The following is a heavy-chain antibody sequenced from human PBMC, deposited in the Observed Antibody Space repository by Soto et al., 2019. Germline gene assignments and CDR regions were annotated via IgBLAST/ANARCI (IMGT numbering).Heavy chain of an antibody. D-gene: IGHD3-16*01. Sequence: ASVKVSCKASGYTFTSHYINWVRQATGQGLEWMGWMNPNSGNTGYAQKFQGRVTMTRNTSMSTAYMELSSLRSEDTAVYYCARAQMGDYFDYWGQGTLVTVSS. CDR3: ARAQMGDYFDY. J-gene: IGHJ4*02. CDR1: GYTFTSHY. CDR2: MNPNSGNT. V-gene: IGHV1-8*02.